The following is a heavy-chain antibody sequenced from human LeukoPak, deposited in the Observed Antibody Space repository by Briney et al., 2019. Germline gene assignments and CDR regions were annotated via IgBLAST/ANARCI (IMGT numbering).Heavy chain of an antibody. D-gene: IGHD3-10*01. V-gene: IGHV4-31*03. CDR1: GGSISSGGYY. Sequence: PSETLSLTCTVSGGSISSGGYYWSWIRQHPGKGLEWIGYIYYSGSTYYNPSLKSRVTISVDTSKNQFSLKLSSVTAADTAVYYCAAPLWFREGYYMDVWGKGTTVTASS. CDR3: AAPLWFREGYYMDV. CDR2: IYYSGST. J-gene: IGHJ6*03.